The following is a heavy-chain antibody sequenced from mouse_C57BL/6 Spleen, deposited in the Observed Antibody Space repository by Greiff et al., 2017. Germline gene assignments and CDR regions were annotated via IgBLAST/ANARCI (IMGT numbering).Heavy chain of an antibody. CDR1: GFTFSSYT. CDR2: ISGGGGNT. Sequence: EVMLVESGGGLVKPGGSLKLSCAASGFTFSSYTMSWVRQTPEKRLEWVATISGGGGNTYYPDSVKGRFTISRDNAKNTLYLQMSSLRSEDTAVYYCARHEGYDYDSSYWYFDVWGTGTTVTVSS. J-gene: IGHJ1*03. D-gene: IGHD2-4*01. CDR3: ARHEGYDYDSSYWYFDV. V-gene: IGHV5-9*01.